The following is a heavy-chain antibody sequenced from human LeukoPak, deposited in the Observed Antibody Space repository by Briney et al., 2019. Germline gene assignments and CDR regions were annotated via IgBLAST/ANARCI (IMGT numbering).Heavy chain of an antibody. D-gene: IGHD6-19*01. CDR1: GFTFSSYW. Sequence: GGSLRLSCAASGFTFSSYWMNWVRQAPGKGLEWGATIKQDGRDKYYVYSVKGRFTISRDDAKNSLYLQMNSLRVEDTAVYHCVRYFTAVAPTLRLDYWGQGTLVTVSS. CDR2: IKQDGRDK. J-gene: IGHJ4*02. V-gene: IGHV3-7*03. CDR3: VRYFTAVAPTLRLDY.